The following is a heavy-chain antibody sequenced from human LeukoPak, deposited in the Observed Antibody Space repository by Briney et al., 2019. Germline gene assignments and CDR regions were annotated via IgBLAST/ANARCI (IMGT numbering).Heavy chain of an antibody. D-gene: IGHD2-2*01. CDR3: AKDSAVVPAAPYGMDV. CDR1: GVTFSSYG. J-gene: IGHJ6*02. Sequence: GGSLRLSCAASGVTFSSYGRRWVRQAPGKGLEWVAVISYDGSKKYYADSVKGGFTISRDNSKNTLYLQMNSLRAEDTAVYYCAKDSAVVPAAPYGMDVWGQGTTLTVSS. CDR2: ISYDGSKK. V-gene: IGHV3-30*18.